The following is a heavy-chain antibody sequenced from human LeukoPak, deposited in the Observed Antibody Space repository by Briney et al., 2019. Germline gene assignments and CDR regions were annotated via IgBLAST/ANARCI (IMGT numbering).Heavy chain of an antibody. D-gene: IGHD2-8*02. Sequence: QPGGSLRLSCAASGFTFSSYAMTWVRQAPGKGLEWISTISDGGGSTFYADSVKGRFTISKDSSKNTLYLQMSSLRAEDTAVYYCAKDSRTGRPRAFDPWGQGILVTVSS. CDR3: AKDSRTGRPRAFDP. CDR2: ISDGGGST. J-gene: IGHJ5*02. V-gene: IGHV3-23*01. CDR1: GFTFSSYA.